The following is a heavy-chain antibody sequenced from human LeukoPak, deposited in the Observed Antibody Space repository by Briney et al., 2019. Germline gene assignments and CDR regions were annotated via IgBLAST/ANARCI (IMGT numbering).Heavy chain of an antibody. Sequence: ASETLSLTCTVSGGSISSYYWSWIRQPAGKGLEWIGRIYTSGSTNYNPSLKSRVTMSVDTSKNQFSLKLSSVTAADTAVYYCARTLWFGELYYYYYYMDVWGKGTTVTVCS. V-gene: IGHV4-4*07. CDR1: GGSISSYY. CDR2: IYTSGST. D-gene: IGHD3-10*01. J-gene: IGHJ6*03. CDR3: ARTLWFGELYYYYYYMDV.